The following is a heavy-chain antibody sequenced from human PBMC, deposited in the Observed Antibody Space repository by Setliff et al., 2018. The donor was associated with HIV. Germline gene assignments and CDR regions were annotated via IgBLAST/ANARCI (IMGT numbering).Heavy chain of an antibody. CDR2: INTSGST. V-gene: IGHV4-61*02. CDR3: ARDFKRYNSPCGFDP. J-gene: IGHJ5*02. CDR1: NGSISSGTFY. D-gene: IGHD6-13*01. Sequence: PSETLSLTCTVSNGSISSGTFYWNWIRQPAGKGLEWIGRINTSGSTNYNPSLKSRVTISVDKSQNQFSLKLSSVTAADTAVYYCARDFKRYNSPCGFDPWGQGTPVTVSS.